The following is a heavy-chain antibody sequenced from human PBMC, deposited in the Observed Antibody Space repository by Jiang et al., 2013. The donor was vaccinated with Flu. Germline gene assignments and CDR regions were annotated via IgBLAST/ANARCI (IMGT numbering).Heavy chain of an antibody. CDR3: ARDKGGGWYFNN. CDR1: GDSVSNNSAA. D-gene: IGHD6-19*01. J-gene: IGHJ4*02. V-gene: IGHV6-1*01. CDR2: TYYRSTWNS. Sequence: TSQTLSLTCAISGDSVSNNSAAWNWIRQSPSRGLEWLGRTYYRSTWNSDYASSLKGRITINPDTSKNQFSLQLNSVTPEDTAVYYCARDKGGGWYFNNWGQGTLVTV.